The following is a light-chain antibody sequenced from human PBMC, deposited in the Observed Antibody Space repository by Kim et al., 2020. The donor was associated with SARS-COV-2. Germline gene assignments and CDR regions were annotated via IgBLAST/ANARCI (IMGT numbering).Light chain of an antibody. CDR2: DAS. CDR1: QSIRTW. J-gene: IGKJ2*01. V-gene: IGKV1-5*01. CDR3: QQYDVNPYT. Sequence: ATGGDSVTITCRASQSIRTWLAWYQQKPGNAPKVLIYDASTLISGVPSRFGGSGSGTEFTLTISNLQLDDFATYYCQQYDVNPYTFGQGTKVDIK.